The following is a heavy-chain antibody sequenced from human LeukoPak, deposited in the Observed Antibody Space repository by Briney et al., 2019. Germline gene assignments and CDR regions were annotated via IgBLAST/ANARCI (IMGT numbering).Heavy chain of an antibody. CDR3: ARSAGGVYYYDSSDYYY. CDR2: IYSSGST. D-gene: IGHD3-22*01. V-gene: IGHV4-61*05. CDR1: GGSISSSSYY. Sequence: SETLSLTCTVSGGSISSSSYYWGWIRQPPGKGLEWIGYIYSSGSTNYNPSLKSRVTISVDTSKNQFSLKLSSVTAADTAVYYCARSAGGVYYYDSSDYYYWGQGTLVTVSS. J-gene: IGHJ4*02.